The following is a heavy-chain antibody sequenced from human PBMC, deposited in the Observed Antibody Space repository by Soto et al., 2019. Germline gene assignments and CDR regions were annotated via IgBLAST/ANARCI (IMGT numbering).Heavy chain of an antibody. CDR1: GDCVSSNSAA. V-gene: IGHV6-1*01. CDR3: ARDKLGVRRVIINYYYYYLDV. Sequence: SQTLSLTCAISGDCVSSNSAAWNWIRQSPSRGLEWLGRTYYRSKWYSDYAVSVKSRITINPDTSKNQFSLQLNSVTPEDTAVYYCARDKLGVRRVIINYYYYYLDVWGKGPTVTVSS. D-gene: IGHD3-10*01. J-gene: IGHJ6*03. CDR2: TYYRSKWYS.